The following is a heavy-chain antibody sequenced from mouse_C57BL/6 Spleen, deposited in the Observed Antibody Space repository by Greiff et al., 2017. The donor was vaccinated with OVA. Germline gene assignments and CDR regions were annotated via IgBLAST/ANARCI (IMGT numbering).Heavy chain of an antibody. CDR2: IHPNSGST. Sequence: QVQLQQPGAELVKPGASVKLSCKASGYTFTSYWMHWVKQRPGQGLEWIGMIHPNSGSTNYNEKFKSKATLTVDKSSSTAYMQLSSLTSEDSAVYYCARSGLLRDAMDYWGQGTSVTVSS. D-gene: IGHD1-1*01. CDR1: GYTFTSYW. J-gene: IGHJ4*01. V-gene: IGHV1-64*01. CDR3: ARSGLLRDAMDY.